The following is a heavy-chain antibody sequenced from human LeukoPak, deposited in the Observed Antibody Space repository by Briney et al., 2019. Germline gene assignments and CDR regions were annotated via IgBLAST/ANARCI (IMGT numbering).Heavy chain of an antibody. CDR1: GFTFSSYS. CDR3: ASDPTPLYSYGYEVDY. V-gene: IGHV3-21*01. J-gene: IGHJ4*02. CDR2: ISSSSSYI. Sequence: GGSLRLSCAASGFTFSSYSMNWVRQAPGKGLEWVSSISSSSSYIYYADSVKGRFTISRDNAKNSLYLQMNSLRAEDTAVYYCASDPTPLYSYGYEVDYWGQGTLVTVSP. D-gene: IGHD5-18*01.